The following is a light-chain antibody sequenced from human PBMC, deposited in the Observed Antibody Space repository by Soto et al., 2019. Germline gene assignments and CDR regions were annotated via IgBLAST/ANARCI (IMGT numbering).Light chain of an antibody. V-gene: IGLV1-44*01. J-gene: IGLJ1*01. CDR2: DNH. CDR1: SSNIGINT. Sequence: QSVLTQPPSASGTPGQRGTFSCSGSSSNIGINTVNWYRQLPGTAPQLLISDNHRRPSGVPDRFSGSKSGTSASLAISGLXSEDEATYFCAAWDVSLKGFVFGTGTKSPS. CDR3: AAWDVSLKGFV.